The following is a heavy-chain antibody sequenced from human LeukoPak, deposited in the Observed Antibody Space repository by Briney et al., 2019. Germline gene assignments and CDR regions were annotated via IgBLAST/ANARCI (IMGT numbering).Heavy chain of an antibody. Sequence: SETLSFTSAVYAGSFNGYYWSWIRQPPGKGLEWIGEINHSGSTNYNPSLKSRVTISVDTSKSQFSLELSSVTAADTAVYYCARGRGYSSSWYFGDWGQGTLVTVSS. D-gene: IGHD6-13*01. CDR2: INHSGST. CDR3: ARGRGYSSSWYFGD. CDR1: AGSFNGYY. J-gene: IGHJ4*02. V-gene: IGHV4-34*01.